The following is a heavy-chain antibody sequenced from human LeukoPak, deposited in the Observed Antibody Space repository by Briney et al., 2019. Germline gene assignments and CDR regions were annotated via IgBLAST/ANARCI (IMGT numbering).Heavy chain of an antibody. CDR1: GGSISSGGYY. V-gene: IGHV4-31*11. CDR3: ARRSQVYYDSSGYFLGYFDL. J-gene: IGHJ2*01. D-gene: IGHD3-22*01. Sequence: SETLSLTCAVSGGSISSGGYYWSWIRQHPGKGLEWIGYIYYSGSTYYNPSLKSRVAISVDTSKNQFSLKLSSVTAADTAVYYCARRSQVYYDSSGYFLGYFDLWGRGTLVTVPS. CDR2: IYYSGST.